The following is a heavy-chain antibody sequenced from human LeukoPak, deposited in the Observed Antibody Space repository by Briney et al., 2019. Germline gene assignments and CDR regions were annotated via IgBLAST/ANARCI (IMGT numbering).Heavy chain of an antibody. D-gene: IGHD4-11*01. CDR1: GGSISSGGYY. CDR2: IYHSGST. Sequence: SQTLSLTCTVSGGSISSGGYYWSWIRQPPGKGLEWIGYIYHSGSTYYNPSLKSRVTISVDRSKNQFSLKLSSVTAADTAVYYCARGYRIDYSIHNWFDPWGQGTLVTVSS. CDR3: ARGYRIDYSIHNWFDP. J-gene: IGHJ5*02. V-gene: IGHV4-30-2*01.